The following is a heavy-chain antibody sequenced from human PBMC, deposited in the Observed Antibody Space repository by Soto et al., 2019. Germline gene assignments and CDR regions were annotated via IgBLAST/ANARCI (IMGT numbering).Heavy chain of an antibody. Sequence: GGSLRLSCAASGFTFSSYSMNWVRQAPGKGLEWVSYISSSSSTIYYADSVKGRFTISRDNAKNSLYLQMNSLRAEDTAVYYCARGLGLYCCGDCPILFDPWGQGTLDTVSS. D-gene: IGHD2-21*02. CDR2: ISSSSSTI. V-gene: IGHV3-48*01. CDR3: ARGLGLYCCGDCPILFDP. J-gene: IGHJ5*02. CDR1: GFTFSSYS.